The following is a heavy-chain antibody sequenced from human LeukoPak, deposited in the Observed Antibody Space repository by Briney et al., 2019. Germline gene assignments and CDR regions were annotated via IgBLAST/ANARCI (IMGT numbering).Heavy chain of an antibody. J-gene: IGHJ5*02. CDR3: ARDQEAATIDV. CDR2: IYTGGTT. V-gene: IGHV3-53*01. D-gene: IGHD5-12*01. Sequence: GGSLRLSCAASGFTVSDDYMSWVRQAPGKGLDWVSVIYTGGTTYYADAVKGRFTISRDNSRNTLYLQMNSLRAEDTAVYYCARDQEAATIDVWGQGTLVTVSS. CDR1: GFTVSDDY.